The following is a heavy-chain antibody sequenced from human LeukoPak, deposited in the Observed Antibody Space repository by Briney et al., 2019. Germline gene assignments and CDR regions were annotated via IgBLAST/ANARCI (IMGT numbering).Heavy chain of an antibody. J-gene: IGHJ6*03. CDR3: AKYAYSNYYMDV. CDR1: GFTFSSYT. Sequence: PGGSLRLSCAASGFTFSSYTMNWVRQAPGKGLEWVSSISSSSSYIFYADSVKGRFTIPRDNAKNSLYLQMSSLRAEDTAVYYCAKYAYSNYYMDVWGKGTTVTVSS. V-gene: IGHV3-21*01. CDR2: ISSSSSYI. D-gene: IGHD4-11*01.